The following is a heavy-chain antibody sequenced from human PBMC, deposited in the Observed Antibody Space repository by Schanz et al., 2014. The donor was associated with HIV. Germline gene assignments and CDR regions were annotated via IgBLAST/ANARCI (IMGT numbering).Heavy chain of an antibody. CDR2: ISYDGRNK. J-gene: IGHJ4*02. V-gene: IGHV3-30*18. CDR3: AKPEYDSRGSSQSHFDY. Sequence: QVQLVESGGGVVRPGKSLRLSCEASGFTFSNYGMHWVRQAPGKGLEWVAVISYDGRNKKYGESVKGRFTISRDNSKNTLYLQMTTLRIDDTAVYYCAKPEYDSRGSSQSHFDYWGQGTLVTVSS. CDR1: GFTFSNYG. D-gene: IGHD3-22*01.